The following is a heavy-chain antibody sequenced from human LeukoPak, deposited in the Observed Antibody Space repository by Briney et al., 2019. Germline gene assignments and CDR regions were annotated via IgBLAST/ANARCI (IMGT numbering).Heavy chain of an antibody. Sequence: PGGSLRLSCAASGFTFSSYEMNWVRQAPGKGLEWVSYISSSGSTIYYADSVKGRFTISRDNAKNSLYLQMNSLRAEDTALYYCAKEGAGICSGGSCYSGAFDIWGQGTMVTVSS. CDR3: AKEGAGICSGGSCYSGAFDI. V-gene: IGHV3-48*03. D-gene: IGHD2-15*01. J-gene: IGHJ3*02. CDR2: ISSSGSTI. CDR1: GFTFSSYE.